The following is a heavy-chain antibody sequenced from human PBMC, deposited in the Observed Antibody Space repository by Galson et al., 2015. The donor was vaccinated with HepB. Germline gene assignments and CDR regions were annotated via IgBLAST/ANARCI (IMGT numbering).Heavy chain of an antibody. Sequence: SLRLSCAASGFTLRTFAMHWVRQAPGKGLEWVAVISYDGRNQYYADSVQGRITISRDNSKNTLYLQMRSLKDEDTAMYYCAREENYGSGVCGYYYYHGMDVWGQGTTVTVSS. CDR1: GFTLRTFA. J-gene: IGHJ6*02. CDR2: ISYDGRNQ. CDR3: AREENYGSGVCGYYYYHGMDV. D-gene: IGHD3-10*01. V-gene: IGHV3-30-3*01.